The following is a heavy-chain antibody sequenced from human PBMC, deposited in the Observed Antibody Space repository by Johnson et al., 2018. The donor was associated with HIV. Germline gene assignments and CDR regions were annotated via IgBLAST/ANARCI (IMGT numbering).Heavy chain of an antibody. CDR1: GFTFDDYA. J-gene: IGHJ3*02. V-gene: IGHV3-23*04. Sequence: DVQLVESGGGLVKPGGSLRLSCAASGFTFDDYAMHWVRQAPGKGLEWVSGISGSGGSTYYADSVKGRFTISRDTSKNTLYLQMNSLRAEDTAVYYCAWDYYDSSGAFDIWGQGTMVTVSS. D-gene: IGHD3-22*01. CDR2: ISGSGGST. CDR3: AWDYYDSSGAFDI.